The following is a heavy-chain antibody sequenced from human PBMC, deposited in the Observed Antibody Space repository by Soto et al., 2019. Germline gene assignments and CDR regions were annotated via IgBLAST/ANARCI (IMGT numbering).Heavy chain of an antibody. V-gene: IGHV3-48*01. CDR1: GFTFSSYS. CDR3: ARHYGDSDAFDI. J-gene: IGHJ3*02. Sequence: PGGSPRLSCAASGFTFSSYSMNWVRQTPGKGLEWVSYISSSSSTIYYADSVKGRFTISRDNAKNSLYLQMNSLRAEDTAVYYCARHYGDSDAFDIWGQGTMVTVSS. CDR2: ISSSSSTI. D-gene: IGHD4-17*01.